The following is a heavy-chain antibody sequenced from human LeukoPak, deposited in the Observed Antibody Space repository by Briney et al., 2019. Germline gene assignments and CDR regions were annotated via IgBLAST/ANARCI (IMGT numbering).Heavy chain of an antibody. CDR1: GGSISSGGYS. Sequence: SETLSLTCAVSGGSISSGGYSWSWIRQPPGKGLEWIGYIYHSGSTYYNPSLKSRATISVDRSKNQFSLKLSSVTAADTAVYYRASARGYYWSNFDYWGQGTLVTVSS. J-gene: IGHJ4*02. V-gene: IGHV4-30-2*01. D-gene: IGHD3-22*01. CDR3: ASARGYYWSNFDY. CDR2: IYHSGST.